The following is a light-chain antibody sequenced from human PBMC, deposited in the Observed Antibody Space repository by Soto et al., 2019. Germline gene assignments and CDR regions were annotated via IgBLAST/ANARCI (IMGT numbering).Light chain of an antibody. CDR2: GAS. Sequence: EIVMTQSPATLSVSPGETATLSCRASQSVGSAVAWYQHKPGQAPRLLIVGASIRATGVPGRFSGGGSRTEVTLTISSLQPEDFAVYYCQQYKYWPLVTIGGGTTMEI. J-gene: IGKJ4*01. CDR3: QQYKYWPLVT. CDR1: QSVGSA. V-gene: IGKV3-15*01.